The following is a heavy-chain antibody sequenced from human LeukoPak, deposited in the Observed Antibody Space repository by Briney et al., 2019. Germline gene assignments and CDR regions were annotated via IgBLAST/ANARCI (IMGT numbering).Heavy chain of an antibody. Sequence: GGSLRLSCAASGSTFSSYAMHWVRQAPGKGLEWVAVISYDGSNKYYADSVKGRFTISRDNSKNTLYLQMNSLRAGDTAVYYCARAEPQPYYYGMDVWGQGTTVTVSS. CDR1: GSTFSSYA. CDR3: ARAEPQPYYYGMDV. J-gene: IGHJ6*02. CDR2: ISYDGSNK. D-gene: IGHD1-14*01. V-gene: IGHV3-30*04.